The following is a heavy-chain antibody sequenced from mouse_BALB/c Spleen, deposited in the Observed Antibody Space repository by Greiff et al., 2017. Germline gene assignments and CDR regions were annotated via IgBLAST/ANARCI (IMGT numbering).Heavy chain of an antibody. CDR1: GYTFTSYW. CDR2: INPSTGYT. V-gene: IGHV1-7*01. CDR3: ARSGVRDYFDY. D-gene: IGHD2-14*01. J-gene: IGHJ2*01. Sequence: QVQLQQSGAELAKPGASVKMSCKASGYTFTSYWMHWVKQRPGQGLEWIGYINPSTGYTEYNQKFKDKATLTADKSSSTAYMQLSSLTSEDSAVYYCARSGVRDYFDYWGQGTTLTVSS.